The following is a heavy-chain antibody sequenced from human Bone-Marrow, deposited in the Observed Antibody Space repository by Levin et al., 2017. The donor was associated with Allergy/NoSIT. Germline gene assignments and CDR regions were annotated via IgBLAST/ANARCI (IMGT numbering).Heavy chain of an antibody. V-gene: IGHV1-18*01. D-gene: IGHD6-25*01. J-gene: IGHJ4*01. CDR2: ISNYNGNT. CDR3: ARGGSSAGYDY. CDR1: GYTFSTYD. Sequence: ASVKVSCKASGYTFSTYDITWARQAPGQGLEWMGWISNYNGNTNYAQKFQGRVTLTTDKSTSTAYMELRSLRSDDTAVYYCARGGSSAGYDYWGHGSLVTVSS.